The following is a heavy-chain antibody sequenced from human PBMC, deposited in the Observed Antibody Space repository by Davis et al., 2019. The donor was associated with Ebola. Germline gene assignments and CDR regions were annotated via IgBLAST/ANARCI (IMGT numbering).Heavy chain of an antibody. Sequence: AASVKVSCKASGFTFSRSAVQWVRQARGQRLEWIGWIVIGSGDTSYAQKVHERVTITRDKSTTTAYMELNDLRSEDTAIYFCAASSSWYHDAFDIWGQGTMITVSS. CDR3: AASSSWYHDAFDI. CDR1: GFTFSRSA. V-gene: IGHV1-58*01. D-gene: IGHD6-13*01. CDR2: IVIGSGDT. J-gene: IGHJ3*02.